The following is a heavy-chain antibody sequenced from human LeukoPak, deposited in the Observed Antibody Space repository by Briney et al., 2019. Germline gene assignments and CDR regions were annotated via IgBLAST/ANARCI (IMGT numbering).Heavy chain of an antibody. Sequence: ASVKVSCKASGYTFTSCDINWVRQATGQGLEWMGWMNPNSGNTGYAQKFQGRVTMTRNTSISTAYMELSSLRAEDTAVYYCAKIPSYYAATARPGYDDYWGQGTLVTVSS. J-gene: IGHJ4*02. CDR3: AKIPSYYAATARPGYDDY. D-gene: IGHD6-6*01. CDR2: MNPNSGNT. V-gene: IGHV1-8*01. CDR1: GYTFTSCD.